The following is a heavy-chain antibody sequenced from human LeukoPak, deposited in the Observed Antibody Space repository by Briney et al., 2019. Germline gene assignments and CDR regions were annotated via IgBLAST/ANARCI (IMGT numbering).Heavy chain of an antibody. V-gene: IGHV1-58*01. CDR2: IVVGSGNT. J-gene: IGHJ3*02. Sequence: SVKVSCKASGFTFTSSAVQWVRQARGQRLEWIGWIVVGSGNTNYAQKFQERVTITRDMSTSTAYMELSSLRSEDTAVYYCARGGITGTTRGPTRLNDAFDIWGQGTMVTVSS. CDR3: ARGGITGTTRGPTRLNDAFDI. CDR1: GFTFTSSA. D-gene: IGHD1-20*01.